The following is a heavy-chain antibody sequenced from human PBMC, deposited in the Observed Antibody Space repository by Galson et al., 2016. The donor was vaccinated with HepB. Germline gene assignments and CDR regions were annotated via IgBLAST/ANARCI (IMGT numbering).Heavy chain of an antibody. D-gene: IGHD1-14*01. CDR3: ARAPPGPYYTDV. V-gene: IGHV3-11*06. CDR2: ISRGGTFT. CDR1: GFTFSDYH. J-gene: IGHJ6*03. Sequence: SLRLSCAASGFTFSDYHMSWMRQAPGKGPEWVSYISRGGTFTNHADSVKGRFTISRDNAKNSLYLQMNRLRVQDTAVYFCARAPPGPYYTDVWGKGTTVTVSS.